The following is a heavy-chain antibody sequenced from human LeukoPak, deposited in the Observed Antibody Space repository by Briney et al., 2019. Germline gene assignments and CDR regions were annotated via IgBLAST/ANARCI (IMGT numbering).Heavy chain of an antibody. CDR1: GFTFSSYW. J-gene: IGHJ6*02. Sequence: GGSLRLSCAASGFTFSSYWMHWVRQAPGKGLVWVSAIGTAGETYYPGSVKGRFTISRENAKNSLYLQMNSLRAGDTAVYYCAREWGYGMDVWGQGTTVTVSS. CDR3: AREWGYGMDV. CDR2: IGTAGET. D-gene: IGHD1-26*01. V-gene: IGHV3-13*01.